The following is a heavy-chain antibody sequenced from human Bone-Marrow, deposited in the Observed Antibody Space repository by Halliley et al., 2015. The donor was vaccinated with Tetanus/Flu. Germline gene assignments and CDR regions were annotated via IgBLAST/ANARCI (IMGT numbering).Heavy chain of an antibody. V-gene: IGHV4-31*02. CDR2: IYSRGPP. D-gene: IGHD5-12*01. Sequence: VYIYSRGPPYYNPSLRSRVHITDDTPKNQFSLQLSSVTAADTAIYYCARAGRHGYNHYYFDYWGQGTLVTVSS. CDR3: ARAGRHGYNHYYFDY. J-gene: IGHJ4*02.